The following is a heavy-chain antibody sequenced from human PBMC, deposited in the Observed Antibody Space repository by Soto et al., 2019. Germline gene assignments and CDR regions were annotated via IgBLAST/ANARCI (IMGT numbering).Heavy chain of an antibody. CDR1: GGSISSGDYY. CDR3: ASIAAAGISILKRAVIDY. V-gene: IGHV4-30-4*01. CDR2: IYYSGST. D-gene: IGHD6-13*01. J-gene: IGHJ4*02. Sequence: SETLSLTCTVSGGSISSGDYYWSWIRQPPGKGLEWIGYIYYSGSTYYNPSLKSRVTISVDTSKNQFSLKLSSVTAADTAVYYCASIAAAGISILKRAVIDYWGQGTRVTVSS.